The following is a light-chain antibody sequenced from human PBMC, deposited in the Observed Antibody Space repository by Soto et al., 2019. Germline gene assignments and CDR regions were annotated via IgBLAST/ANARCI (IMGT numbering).Light chain of an antibody. CDR2: SNN. CDR1: SSNIGSHT. J-gene: IGLJ3*02. V-gene: IGLV1-44*01. Sequence: QPVLTQPSSASGTPGQRVSISCSGSSSNIGSHTVNWYQQLPGTAPKLLIYSNNQRPSGVPDRFAGSKSGTSASLAISGLQSEDEADYFCAAWDDSLNALVFGGGTKVTVL. CDR3: AAWDDSLNALV.